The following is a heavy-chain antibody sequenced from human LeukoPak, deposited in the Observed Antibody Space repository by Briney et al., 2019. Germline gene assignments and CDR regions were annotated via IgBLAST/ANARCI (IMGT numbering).Heavy chain of an antibody. CDR2: IYYSGSS. J-gene: IGHJ4*02. D-gene: IGHD4-11*01. Sequence: SETLSLTCTVSGDSITNNNCYWGWVRQPPGKGLEWIASIYYSGSSYYNPSLKSRVTMSVDTSKNRFSLKLSSVTAADTAIYYCVRLDYSNFFDYWGQGNLVTVSS. V-gene: IGHV4-39*07. CDR3: VRLDYSNFFDY. CDR1: GDSITNNNCY.